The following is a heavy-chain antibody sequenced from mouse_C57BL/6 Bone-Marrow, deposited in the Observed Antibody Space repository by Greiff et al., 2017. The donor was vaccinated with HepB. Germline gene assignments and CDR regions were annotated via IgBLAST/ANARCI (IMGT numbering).Heavy chain of an antibody. CDR1: GFTFTDYY. CDR2: IRNKANGYTT. Sequence: EVQRVESGGGLVQPGGSLSLSCAASGFTFTDYYMSWVRQPPGKALEWLGFIRNKANGYTTEYSASVKGRFTISRDNPQSILYLQMNALRAEDSATYYCARYIAFFDVWGTGTTVTVSS. V-gene: IGHV7-3*01. D-gene: IGHD6-1*01. CDR3: ARYIAFFDV. J-gene: IGHJ1*03.